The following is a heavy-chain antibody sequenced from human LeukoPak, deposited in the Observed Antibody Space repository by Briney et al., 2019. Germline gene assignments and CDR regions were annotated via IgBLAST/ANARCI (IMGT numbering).Heavy chain of an antibody. Sequence: SETLSLTCTVSGGSISSSSYYWGWIRQPPGKGLEWIGSIYYSGSTYYNPSLKSRVTISVDTSKNQFSLKLRSVTAADTAVYYCARLGVALQLEQGISPPDYWGQGTLVTVSS. V-gene: IGHV4-39*01. CDR2: IYYSGST. D-gene: IGHD1-1*01. CDR3: ARLGVALQLEQGISPPDY. CDR1: GGSISSSSYY. J-gene: IGHJ4*02.